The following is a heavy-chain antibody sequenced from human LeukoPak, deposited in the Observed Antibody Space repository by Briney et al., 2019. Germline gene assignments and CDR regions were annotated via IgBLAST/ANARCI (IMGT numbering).Heavy chain of an antibody. CDR3: ATTVYYHTSASHRDH. J-gene: IGHJ4*02. Sequence: GGSLRLSCAASGFTFSIYGMHWVRQAPGKGLEWVAVISYDGSNIYYADSVKGRFTISRDNSKNTLYLQMNSLRAEDTAVYYCATTVYYHTSASHRDHWGQGTLVTVSS. CDR1: GFTFSIYG. D-gene: IGHD3-22*01. V-gene: IGHV3-30*03. CDR2: ISYDGSNI.